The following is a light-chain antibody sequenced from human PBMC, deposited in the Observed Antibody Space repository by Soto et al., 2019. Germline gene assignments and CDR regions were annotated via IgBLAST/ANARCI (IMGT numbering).Light chain of an antibody. Sequence: DIQMTQSPSSLSASVGDRVTITCRASQTISNYVNWYQQELGEAPKLLNHAASSLQGGVPSRFSGSGSGTDFNLTISSLQPEDFATYYCQQTYKIPLTCGGGTKVEI. CDR1: QTISNY. CDR3: QQTYKIPLT. V-gene: IGKV1-39*01. CDR2: AAS. J-gene: IGKJ4*01.